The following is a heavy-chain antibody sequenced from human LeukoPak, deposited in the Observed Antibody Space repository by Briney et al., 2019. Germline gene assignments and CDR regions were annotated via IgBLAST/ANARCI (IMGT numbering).Heavy chain of an antibody. D-gene: IGHD6-13*01. CDR1: GGSISSSSYY. J-gene: IGHJ4*02. Sequence: SETLSLTCTVSGGSISSSSYYWGWIRQPPGKGLEWIGSIYYSGSTYYNPSLKSRVTISVDTSKNQFSLKLSSVTAADTAVYYCARVASYRSLDYWGQGTLVTVSS. CDR2: IYYSGST. V-gene: IGHV4-39*01. CDR3: ARVASYRSLDY.